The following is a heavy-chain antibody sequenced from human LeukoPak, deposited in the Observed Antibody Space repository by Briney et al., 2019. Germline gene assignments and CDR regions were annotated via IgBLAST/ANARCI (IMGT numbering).Heavy chain of an antibody. CDR3: ARDSPEADTADYFDY. J-gene: IGHJ4*02. CDR2: IYHSGST. V-gene: IGHV4-38-2*02. CDR1: GYSISSGYY. D-gene: IGHD5-18*01. Sequence: KSSETLSLTCTVSGYSISSGYYWGWIRQPPGKGLEWIGSIYHSGSTYYNPSLKSRVTISVDTSKNHFSLKLSSVTAADTAVYYCARDSPEADTADYFDYWGQGTLVTVSS.